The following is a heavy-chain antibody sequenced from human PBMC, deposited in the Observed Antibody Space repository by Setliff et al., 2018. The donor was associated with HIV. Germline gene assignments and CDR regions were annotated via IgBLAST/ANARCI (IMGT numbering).Heavy chain of an antibody. Sequence: PSETLSLXCTFSGVTSGDYYWTWIRQHPVKGLEWIGYIYSSGTKYYNPSLKSRLSISLDTSKNQFSLNLKSVTAADAAVYYCARGFCSGGFCHPNFYHYMDVWGKGTTVTVSS. J-gene: IGHJ6*03. CDR1: GVTSGDYY. CDR2: IYSSGTK. V-gene: IGHV4-31*03. CDR3: ARGFCSGGFCHPNFYHYMDV. D-gene: IGHD2-15*01.